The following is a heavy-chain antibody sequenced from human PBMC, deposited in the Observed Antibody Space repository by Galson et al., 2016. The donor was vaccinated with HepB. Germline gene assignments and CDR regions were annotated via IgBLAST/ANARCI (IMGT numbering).Heavy chain of an antibody. J-gene: IGHJ5*02. V-gene: IGHV3-15*01. CDR3: TKQGGYKFGWA. D-gene: IGHD5-18*01. Sequence: SLRLSCAGSGFTFTDAWMNWVRQAPGKGLEWVGRVKRKVDGETTDYAAPVKGRFTISRDDSRNALFLQMNSLETEDTAVYYCTKQGGYKFGWAWGQGTLVTVSS. CDR2: VKRKVDGETT. CDR1: GFTFTDAW.